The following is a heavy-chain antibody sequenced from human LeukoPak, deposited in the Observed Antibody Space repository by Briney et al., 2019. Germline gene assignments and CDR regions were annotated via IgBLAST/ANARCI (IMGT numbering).Heavy chain of an antibody. J-gene: IGHJ4*02. V-gene: IGHV3-48*03. CDR2: ITGSGSPI. CDR3: VTHSSSADY. D-gene: IGHD6-6*01. Sequence: GSLRLSCAASGFTFSTYEMKGARQAPGKGLEWFSYITGSGSPIYYADFVKGRFTISRDNAKNSLSLQMNSLRADDTAIYFCVTHSSSADYWGQGTLVTVSS. CDR1: GFTFSTYE.